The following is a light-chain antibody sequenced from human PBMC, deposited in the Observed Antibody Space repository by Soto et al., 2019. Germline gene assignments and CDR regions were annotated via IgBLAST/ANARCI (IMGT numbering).Light chain of an antibody. CDR3: SSYTSSSTPLYV. V-gene: IGLV2-14*03. CDR1: SSDVGGYNY. J-gene: IGLJ1*01. Sequence: QSALTQPASVSGSPGQSITISCTGTSSDVGGYNYVSWYQQHPGKAQKIMIYDVSNRPSGVSNRFFGSKSGNTASLTISGLQAEDEADYYCSSYTSSSTPLYVFGTGTKVTVL. CDR2: DVS.